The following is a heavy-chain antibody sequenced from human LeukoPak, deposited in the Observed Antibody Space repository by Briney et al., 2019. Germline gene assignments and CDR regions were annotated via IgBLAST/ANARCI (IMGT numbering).Heavy chain of an antibody. CDR3: ARTGLTYYYDSSGYYSYYFDY. D-gene: IGHD3-22*01. CDR2: IKQDGSEK. V-gene: IGHV3-7*01. CDR1: GFTFSSYW. Sequence: GGSLRLSCAASGFTFSSYWMSWVRQAPGKGLEWVANIKQDGSEKYYVDSVKGRFTFSRDNAKNSLYLQMNSLRAEDTVVYYCARTGLTYYYDSSGYYSYYFDYWGQGTLVTVSP. J-gene: IGHJ4*02.